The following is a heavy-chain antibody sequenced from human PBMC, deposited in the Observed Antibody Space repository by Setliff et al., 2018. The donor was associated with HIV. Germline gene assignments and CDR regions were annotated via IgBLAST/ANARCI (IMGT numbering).Heavy chain of an antibody. CDR3: ARQWRDQYNSGVSTEYFQH. CDR2: IYHSGST. J-gene: IGHJ1*01. V-gene: IGHV4-38-2*01. D-gene: IGHD3-22*01. CDR1: AYSISSGYY. Sequence: SETLSLTCAVSAYSISSGYYWGWIRQPPGKGLEWIGSIYHSGSTYYNPSLMSRVTISVDTSKNQFSLKLRSVTAADTAVYYCARQWRDQYNSGVSTEYFQHWGLVTLVTVSS.